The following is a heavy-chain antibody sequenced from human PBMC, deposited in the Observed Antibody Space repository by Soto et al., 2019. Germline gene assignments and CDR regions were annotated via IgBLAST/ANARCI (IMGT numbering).Heavy chain of an antibody. CDR2: ISGSGGST. CDR3: ANDDPAAAGNDY. D-gene: IGHD6-13*01. Sequence: GGSLRLSCAASGSTFRRYAMSWFRKAPGKGLEWVSAISGSGGSTYYADSVKGRFTISRDNSKNTLYLQMNSLRAEDTAVYYCANDDPAAAGNDYWGQGTLVTVSS. CDR1: GSTFRRYA. J-gene: IGHJ4*02. V-gene: IGHV3-23*01.